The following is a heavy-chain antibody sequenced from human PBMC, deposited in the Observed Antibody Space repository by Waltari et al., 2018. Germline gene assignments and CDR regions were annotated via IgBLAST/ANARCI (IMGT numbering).Heavy chain of an antibody. CDR3: ARDRGGFSSSWYGDYYYYMDV. D-gene: IGHD6-13*01. V-gene: IGHV4-59*01. CDR1: GGSISSYY. CDR2: SYYSGST. J-gene: IGHJ6*03. Sequence: QVQLQESGPGLVKPSETLSLTCTVSGGSISSYYWSWIRQPPGKGLGWIGYSYYSGSTNYNPALNRRVTISVDTSKNQFSLKLSSVTAADTAVYYCARDRGGFSSSWYGDYYYYMDVWGKGTTVTVSS.